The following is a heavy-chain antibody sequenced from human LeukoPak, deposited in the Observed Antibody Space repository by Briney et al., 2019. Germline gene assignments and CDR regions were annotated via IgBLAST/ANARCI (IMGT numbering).Heavy chain of an antibody. D-gene: IGHD5-18*01. V-gene: IGHV4-39*07. Sequence: SETLSLTCAVSGGSISSSSYYWGWIRQPPGKGLQWIGSINYSGNTYYNPSLKSRVTISVDTSKNQFSLKLSSVTAADTAVYYCASGYSYDLFDYWGQGTLVTVSS. J-gene: IGHJ4*02. CDR1: GGSISSSSYY. CDR2: INYSGNT. CDR3: ASGYSYDLFDY.